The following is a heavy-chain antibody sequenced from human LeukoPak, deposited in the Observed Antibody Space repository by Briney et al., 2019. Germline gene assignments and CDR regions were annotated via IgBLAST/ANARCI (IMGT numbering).Heavy chain of an antibody. J-gene: IGHJ4*02. CDR3: AKDGIVVVPAADSLDY. V-gene: IGHV3-30*02. CDR2: IRYDGSNK. CDR1: GFTFSSYG. D-gene: IGHD2-2*01. Sequence: GGSLRLSCAASGFTFSSYGMHWVRQAPGKGLEWVAFIRYDGSNKYYADSVKGRFTISRDNSKNTLYLRMNSLRAEDTAVYYCAKDGIVVVPAADSLDYWGQGTLVTVSS.